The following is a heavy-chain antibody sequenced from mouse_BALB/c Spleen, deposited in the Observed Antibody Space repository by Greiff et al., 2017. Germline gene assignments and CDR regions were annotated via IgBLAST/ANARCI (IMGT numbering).Heavy chain of an antibody. Sequence: QVQLKESGPGLVAPSQSLSITCTVSGFSLTSYDISWIRQPPGKGLEWLGVIWTGGGTNYNSAFMSRLSISKDNSKSQVFLKMNSLQTDDTAIYYCVREERYDYGFAYWGQGTLVTVSA. J-gene: IGHJ3*01. CDR2: IWTGGGT. D-gene: IGHD2-4*01. V-gene: IGHV2-9-2*01. CDR3: VREERYDYGFAY. CDR1: GFSLTSYD.